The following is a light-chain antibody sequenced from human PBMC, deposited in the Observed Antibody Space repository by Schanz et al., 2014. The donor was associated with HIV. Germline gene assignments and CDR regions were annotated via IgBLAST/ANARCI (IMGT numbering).Light chain of an antibody. CDR1: QDITVY. Sequence: DIQMTQTPSSLSASVGDRVTITCQASQDITVYLNWYQQKPGKAPKLLIYDASDLETGVPSRFRGSGSGTHFTFTISSLQPEDIATYYRQQYENFPYTFGQGTKLEI. CDR2: DAS. J-gene: IGKJ2*01. CDR3: QQYENFPYT. V-gene: IGKV1-33*01.